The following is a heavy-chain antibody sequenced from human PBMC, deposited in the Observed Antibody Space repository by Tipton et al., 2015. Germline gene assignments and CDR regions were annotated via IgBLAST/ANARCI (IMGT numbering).Heavy chain of an antibody. D-gene: IGHD3-9*01. J-gene: IGHJ4*02. CDR2: FFHSGNT. CDR1: GYSISSGYY. V-gene: IGHV4-38-2*01. CDR3: ACQDYDSLTRDYQTVDY. Sequence: TLSLTCDVSGYSISSGYYWSWIRQPPGKGLEWIGSFFHSGNTFHNPSLRSRVIISVDTSKTQFSLKMSSVTASDTAVYYCACQDYDSLTRDYQTVDYWGQGTLVTVSS.